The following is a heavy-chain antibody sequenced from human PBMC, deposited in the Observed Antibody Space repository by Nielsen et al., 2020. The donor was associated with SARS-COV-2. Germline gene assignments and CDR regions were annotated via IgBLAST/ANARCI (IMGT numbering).Heavy chain of an antibody. CDR3: ARDMARQVGYYGMDV. D-gene: IGHD3-10*01. CDR1: GFTFSSYA. V-gene: IGHV3-30-3*01. J-gene: IGHJ6*02. CDR2: ISYDGSNK. Sequence: GGSLRLSCAASGFTFSSYAMHLVRQAPGKGLEWVAVISYDGSNKYYADSVKGRFTISRDNSKNTLYLQMNSLRAEDTAVYYCARDMARQVGYYGMDVWGQGTTVTVSS.